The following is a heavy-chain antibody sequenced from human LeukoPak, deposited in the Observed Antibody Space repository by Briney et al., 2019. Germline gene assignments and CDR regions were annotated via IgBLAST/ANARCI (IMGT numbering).Heavy chain of an antibody. J-gene: IGHJ4*02. CDR1: GGTFSIYA. Sequence: SVNVSCKASGGTFSIYAISWVRQAPGQGLEWMGGIIPIFGTANYAQKFQGRVTITADESTSTAYMELSSLRSEDTAVYYCARDSGRSPYYYDSSGYYFDYWGQGTLVTVSS. CDR2: IIPIFGTA. CDR3: ARDSGRSPYYYDSSGYYFDY. V-gene: IGHV1-69*13. D-gene: IGHD3-22*01.